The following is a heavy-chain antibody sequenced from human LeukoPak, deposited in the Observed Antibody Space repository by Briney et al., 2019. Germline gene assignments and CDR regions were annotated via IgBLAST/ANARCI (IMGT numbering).Heavy chain of an antibody. J-gene: IGHJ4*02. D-gene: IGHD1-26*01. Sequence: GESLKISCKGSGYTFTSYWVGWVRQMPGKGLEWVGIIYPGDSETRYSPSFQGQVTISADKSISTAYLQWSSLKASDTAMYYCTRSPSSGSYFDYWGQATLVTVSS. CDR1: GYTFTSYW. V-gene: IGHV5-51*01. CDR3: TRSPSSGSYFDY. CDR2: IYPGDSET.